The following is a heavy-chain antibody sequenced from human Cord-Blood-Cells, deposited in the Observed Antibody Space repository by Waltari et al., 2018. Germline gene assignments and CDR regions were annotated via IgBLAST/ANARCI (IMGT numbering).Heavy chain of an antibody. CDR1: GFTFSSYS. J-gene: IGHJ4*02. Sequence: EVQLVESGGGLVKPGGSLRLSCAASGFTFSSYSMNWVRQAPGKVLEWVSYISSNSSYIYYADSVKSRFTISRDNAKNSLYLQMNSLRAEDTAVYYCARGIVATSNYWGQGTLVTVSS. CDR2: ISSNSSYI. D-gene: IGHD5-12*01. CDR3: ARGIVATSNY. V-gene: IGHV3-21*01.